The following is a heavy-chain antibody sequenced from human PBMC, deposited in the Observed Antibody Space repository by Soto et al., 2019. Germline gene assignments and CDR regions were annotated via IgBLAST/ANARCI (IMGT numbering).Heavy chain of an antibody. V-gene: IGHV4-39*01. Sequence: SETLSLTCTVSGGSMSTTSYQWGWLRQPPGTGPEWIGSLYFTGNTYYNPSLESRVTVSVDTSKNQFSLKLSSVTAADTAVYYCARGTVAGTRYYFDYWGQGTLVTVS. CDR3: ARGTVAGTRYYFDY. J-gene: IGHJ4*02. CDR2: LYFTGNT. D-gene: IGHD6-19*01. CDR1: GGSMSTTSYQ.